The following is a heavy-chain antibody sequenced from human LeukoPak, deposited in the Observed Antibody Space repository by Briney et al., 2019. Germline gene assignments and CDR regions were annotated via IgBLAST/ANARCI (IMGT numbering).Heavy chain of an antibody. D-gene: IGHD5-18*01. CDR3: ARALGYSYGVSLDY. J-gene: IGHJ4*02. Sequence: GASVKVSCKASGYTFTGYYMHWVRQAPGQGLEWMGWINPNSGGTNYAQKFQGWVTMTRDTSISTAYMELSRLRSDDAAVYYCARALGYSYGVSLDYWGQGTLVTVSS. V-gene: IGHV1-2*04. CDR1: GYTFTGYY. CDR2: INPNSGGT.